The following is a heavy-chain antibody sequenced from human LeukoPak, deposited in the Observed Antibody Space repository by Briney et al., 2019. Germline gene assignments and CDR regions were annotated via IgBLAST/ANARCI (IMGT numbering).Heavy chain of an antibody. CDR1: GGSVSRGSYY. Sequence: SETLSLTCTVSGGSVSRGSYYWSWIRQPPGKGLEWIGYIYYSGSTNYNPSLKSRVTISVDTSKNQFSLKLSSVTAADTAVYYCARSSSYCGGDCHAFDIWGQGTMVTVSS. J-gene: IGHJ3*02. CDR3: ARSSSYCGGDCHAFDI. D-gene: IGHD2-21*02. V-gene: IGHV4-61*01. CDR2: IYYSGST.